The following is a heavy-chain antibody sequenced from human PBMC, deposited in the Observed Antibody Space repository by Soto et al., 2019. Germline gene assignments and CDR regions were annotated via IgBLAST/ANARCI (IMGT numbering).Heavy chain of an antibody. CDR1: GYTFTIYG. Sequence: QVQLVQSGGEVKKPGDSLKVSCKASGYTFTIYGINWVRQAPGQGLEWMGWISPDNGNTNYAQKLQGRVTMTTDTSTSTAYMELRSLRSDDTAVYYCARALGYSGYAGMDVWGQGTTVTVSS. V-gene: IGHV1-18*01. J-gene: IGHJ6*02. D-gene: IGHD5-12*01. CDR3: ARALGYSGYAGMDV. CDR2: ISPDNGNT.